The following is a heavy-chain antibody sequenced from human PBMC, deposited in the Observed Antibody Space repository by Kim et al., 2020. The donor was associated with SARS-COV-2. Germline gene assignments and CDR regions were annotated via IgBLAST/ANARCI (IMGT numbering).Heavy chain of an antibody. V-gene: IGHV4-39*01. CDR2: IYYSGST. J-gene: IGHJ4*02. D-gene: IGHD5-12*01. Sequence: SETLSLTCTVSGGSISSSSYYWGWIRQPPGKGLEWIGSIYYSGSTYYNPSLKSRVTISVDTSKNQFSLKLSSVTAADTAVYYCARPVYSGYDWELGYYFDYWGQGTLVTVSS. CDR3: ARPVYSGYDWELGYYFDY. CDR1: GGSISSSSYY.